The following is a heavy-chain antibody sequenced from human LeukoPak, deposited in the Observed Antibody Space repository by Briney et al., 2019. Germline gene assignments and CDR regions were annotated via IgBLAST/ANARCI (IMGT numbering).Heavy chain of an antibody. D-gene: IGHD3-10*01. CDR3: ARDGIYGSGSYYEISWFDP. CDR2: INPNSGVT. Sequence: GASVKVSCKASGYTFTGYYMRWVRQAPGQGLEWMGWINPNSGVTHYAQKFQGRVTMTSDTSISTAYMELSRLRSDGTAVYYCARDGIYGSGSYYEISWFDPWGQGTLVTVSS. V-gene: IGHV1-2*02. CDR1: GYTFTGYY. J-gene: IGHJ5*02.